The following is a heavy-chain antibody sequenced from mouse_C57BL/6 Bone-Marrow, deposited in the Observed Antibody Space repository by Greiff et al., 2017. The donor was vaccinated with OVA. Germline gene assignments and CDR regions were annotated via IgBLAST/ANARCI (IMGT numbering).Heavy chain of an antibody. CDR3: AMYYDYDPYYFDY. Sequence: QVQLQQPGAELVMPGASVKLSCKASGYTFTSYWMHWVKQRPGQGLEWIGEIDPSDSYTNYNQKFKGKSTLTVDKSSSTAYMQLSSLTSEDSAVYYCAMYYDYDPYYFDYWGHGTTLTVSS. CDR2: IDPSDSYT. V-gene: IGHV1-69*01. D-gene: IGHD2-4*01. CDR1: GYTFTSYW. J-gene: IGHJ2*01.